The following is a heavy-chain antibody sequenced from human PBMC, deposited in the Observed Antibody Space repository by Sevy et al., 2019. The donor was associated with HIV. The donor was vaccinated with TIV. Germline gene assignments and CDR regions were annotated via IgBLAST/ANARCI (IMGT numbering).Heavy chain of an antibody. Sequence: GGSLRLSCSASGFTVSINYMTWVRQAPGKGLEWVSVIYSDGTTHHGDSVKGRFTISRDNSENTLYLQMNSLRVEDTAVYYCATDKGGYGYGLNYWGQGTLVTVSS. CDR3: ATDKGGYGYGLNY. CDR1: GFTVSINY. J-gene: IGHJ4*02. CDR2: IYSDGTT. V-gene: IGHV3-66*01. D-gene: IGHD5-18*01.